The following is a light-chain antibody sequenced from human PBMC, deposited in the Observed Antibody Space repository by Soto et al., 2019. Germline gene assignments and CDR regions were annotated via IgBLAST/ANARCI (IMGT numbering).Light chain of an antibody. CDR1: SSDVGGYNY. J-gene: IGLJ3*02. CDR3: TSFTTAATWV. Sequence: QSAPTQPASVSGSPGQSITISCTGTSSDVGGYNYVSWYQQHPGKAHKLLIHEVTNRPSGVSNRFSGSKSGNTASLTISGLQAEDEADYYCTSFTTAATWVFGGGTKVTVL. V-gene: IGLV2-14*01. CDR2: EVT.